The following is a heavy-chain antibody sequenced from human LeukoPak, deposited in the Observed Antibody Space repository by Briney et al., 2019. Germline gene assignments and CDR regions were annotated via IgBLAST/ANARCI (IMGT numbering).Heavy chain of an antibody. D-gene: IGHD6-19*01. CDR2: TYYRSKWYN. CDR1: GDSVSSITAA. V-gene: IGHV6-1*01. CDR3: ARQYSSGWSYYYGLDV. J-gene: IGHJ6*02. Sequence: SQTLSLTCAISGDSVSSITAAWNWIRQSPSRGLEWLGRTYYRSKWYNDYAVSVKSRITINPDTSKNQSSLQLNSVTPEDTAVYYCARQYSSGWSYYYGLDVWGQGTTVTVSS.